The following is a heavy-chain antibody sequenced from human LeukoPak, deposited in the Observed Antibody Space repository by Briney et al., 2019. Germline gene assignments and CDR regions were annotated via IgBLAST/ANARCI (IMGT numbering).Heavy chain of an antibody. CDR3: ARDGHYYDSSGLDY. Sequence: PSETLSLTCTVSGGSISSYFWNWIRQPPGKGLEWIGYIYYSGSTHYNPSLKSRVTISVDTSKNQFSLKLSSVTAADTAVYYCARDGHYYDSSGLDYWGQGTLVTVSS. J-gene: IGHJ4*02. D-gene: IGHD3-22*01. CDR2: IYYSGST. V-gene: IGHV4-59*01. CDR1: GGSISSYF.